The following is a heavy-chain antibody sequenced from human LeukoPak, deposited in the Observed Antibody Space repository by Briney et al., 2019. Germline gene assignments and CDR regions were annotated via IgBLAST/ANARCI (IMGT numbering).Heavy chain of an antibody. CDR2: IYPGDSDT. Sequence: GESLKISCKGSGYSFTSYWIGWVRPMPGKGLEWMGIIYPGDSDTRYSPSFQGQVTISADKSISTAYLQWSSLKASDTAMYYCARRIAAADKDWFDPWGQGTLATVSS. D-gene: IGHD6-13*01. J-gene: IGHJ5*02. CDR1: GYSFTSYW. CDR3: ARRIAAADKDWFDP. V-gene: IGHV5-51*01.